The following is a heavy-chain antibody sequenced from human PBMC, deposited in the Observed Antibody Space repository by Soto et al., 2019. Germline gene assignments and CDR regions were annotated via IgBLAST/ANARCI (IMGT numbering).Heavy chain of an antibody. CDR2: IYYSGST. CDR3: ARRREDYYYYYGMDV. CDR1: GGSISSYY. Sequence: SETLSLTCTVSGGSISSYYWSWIRQPPGKGLEWIGYIYYSGSTNYNPSLKSRVTISVDTSKNQFSLKLSSVTAADTAVYYCARRREDYYYYYGMDVWGQGTTVTVSS. V-gene: IGHV4-59*12. J-gene: IGHJ6*02.